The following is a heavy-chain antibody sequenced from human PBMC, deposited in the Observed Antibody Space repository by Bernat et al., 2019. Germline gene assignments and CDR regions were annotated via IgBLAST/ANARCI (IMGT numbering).Heavy chain of an antibody. Sequence: EVQLVESGGGLVQPGGSLRLSCAASESIVSNYWMSWVRQAPGKGLEWVAKIKQDGNEKCYVDSVEGRFTIPRDNAKNALYLEMNSLRAGDTAVYCGCGQRGTTSHYGMDVWGRGTTVTVSS. CDR3: CGQRGTTSHYGMDV. CDR2: IKQDGNEK. CDR1: ESIVSNYW. D-gene: IGHD1-7*01. V-gene: IGHV3-7*03. J-gene: IGHJ6*02.